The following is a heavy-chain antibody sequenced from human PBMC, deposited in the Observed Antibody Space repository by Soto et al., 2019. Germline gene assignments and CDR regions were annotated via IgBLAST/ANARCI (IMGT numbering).Heavy chain of an antibody. V-gene: IGHV4-34*01. CDR2: INHSGST. Sequence: EXXXXTCAVXXXSFSGYYWXXIRQPPGKGLEWIGEINHSGSTNYNPSLKSRVTISVDTSKNQXPLNLSSVTAPDTAVYYCARGNVVVTARPRPPXXGMDVWCXXTXVTVSS. D-gene: IGHD2-21*02. CDR3: ARGNVVVTARPRPPXXGMDV. CDR1: XXSFSGYY. J-gene: IGHJ6*02.